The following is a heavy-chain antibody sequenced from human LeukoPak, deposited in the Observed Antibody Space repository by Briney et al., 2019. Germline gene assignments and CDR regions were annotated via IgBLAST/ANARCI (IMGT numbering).Heavy chain of an antibody. CDR1: GGSFSGYY. J-gene: IGHJ5*02. D-gene: IGHD6-13*01. CDR3: ASVTITAAGRNWFDP. CDR2: INRSGST. V-gene: IGHV4-34*01. Sequence: PSETLSLTCAIYGGSFSGYYWSWIRQPPGKGLEWIGEINRSGSTNYKPSLKSRVTISVDTSKNQFSLKVSSVTAADTAVYYCASVTITAAGRNWFDPWGQGTLVTVSS.